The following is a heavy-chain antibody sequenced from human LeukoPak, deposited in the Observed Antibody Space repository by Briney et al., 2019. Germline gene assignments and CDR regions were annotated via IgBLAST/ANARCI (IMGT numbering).Heavy chain of an antibody. CDR2: VRYDGSKK. D-gene: IGHD1-14*01. CDR1: GFTFSTYG. CDR3: ARRTNYYYYYMDV. Sequence: GGSLRLSCAASGFTFSTYGMHWVRQAPGKGLEWVAFVRYDGSKKYYTNSVKGRFTISRDNSKNTLYLQMNSLRAEDTAVYYCARRTNYYYYYMDVWGKGTTVTVSS. J-gene: IGHJ6*03. V-gene: IGHV3-30*02.